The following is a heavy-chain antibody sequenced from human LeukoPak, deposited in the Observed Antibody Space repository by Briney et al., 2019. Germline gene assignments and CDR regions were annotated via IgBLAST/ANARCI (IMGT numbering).Heavy chain of an antibody. Sequence: GGSLRLSCAASGFTFSSYAMHWVRQAPGKGLEYVSAISSNGGSTYYANSVKGRFTISRDNSKNTLYLQMGSLRAEDMAVYYCARGEPLEWLLDISAQYFQHWGQGTLVTVSS. V-gene: IGHV3-64*01. D-gene: IGHD3-3*01. CDR2: ISSNGGST. CDR3: ARGEPLEWLLDISAQYFQH. CDR1: GFTFSSYA. J-gene: IGHJ1*01.